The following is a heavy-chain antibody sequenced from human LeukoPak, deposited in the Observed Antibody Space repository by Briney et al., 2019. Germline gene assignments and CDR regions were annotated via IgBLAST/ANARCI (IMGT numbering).Heavy chain of an antibody. V-gene: IGHV3-74*01. CDR3: ARGKPRDYDILTGFDY. CDR1: GFTFSSYW. D-gene: IGHD3-9*01. J-gene: IGHJ4*02. CDR2: INSDGSGT. Sequence: GGSLRLSCAASGFTFSSYWMHWVRQAPGKGLVWVSRINSDGSGTSYADSVKGRFTISRDNAKNTLYLQMNSLRAEDTAVYYCARGKPRDYDILTGFDYWGQGTLVTVSS.